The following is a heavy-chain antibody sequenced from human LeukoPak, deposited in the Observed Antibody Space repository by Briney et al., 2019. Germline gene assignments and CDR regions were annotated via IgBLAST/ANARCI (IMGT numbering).Heavy chain of an antibody. V-gene: IGHV4-59*12. CDR3: ARLGDSSGYYAFDY. D-gene: IGHD3-22*01. CDR2: IYYSGST. Sequence: SETLSLTCTVSGGSISSYYWSWIRQPPGKGLEWIGYIYYSGSTNYNPSLKSRVTISVDTSKNQFSLKLSSVTAADTAVYYCARLGDSSGYYAFDYWGQGTLVTVSS. J-gene: IGHJ4*02. CDR1: GGSISSYY.